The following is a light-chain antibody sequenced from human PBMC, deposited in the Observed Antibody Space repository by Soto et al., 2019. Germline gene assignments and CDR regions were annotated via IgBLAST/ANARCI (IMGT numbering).Light chain of an antibody. CDR2: SSS. J-gene: IGLJ2*01. Sequence: QSVLTQPPSVSGSPGQSITISCTGTSSDFGIYDLVSWYQQHPGKANKVIIFSSSKRPAGVSNLFSGYTSGNTASLTICGLQAEEEDDYCGGSDDGHRAFVFGGGTKLTVL. CDR3: GSDDGHRAFV. V-gene: IGLV2-23*01. CDR1: SSDFGIYDL.